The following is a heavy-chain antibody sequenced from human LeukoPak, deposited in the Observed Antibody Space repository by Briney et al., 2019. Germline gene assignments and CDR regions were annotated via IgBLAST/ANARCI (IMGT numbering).Heavy chain of an antibody. CDR3: ARNDVDTAFFDY. D-gene: IGHD5-18*01. CDR2: IYYSGST. CDR1: GGSISSSSYY. Sequence: PSETLSLTCTVSGGSISSSSYYWGWIRQPPGKGLEWIGSIYYSGSTYYNPSLKSRVTISVDTSKNQFSLKLSSVTAADTAVYYCARNDVDTAFFDYWGQGTLVTASS. J-gene: IGHJ4*02. V-gene: IGHV4-39*01.